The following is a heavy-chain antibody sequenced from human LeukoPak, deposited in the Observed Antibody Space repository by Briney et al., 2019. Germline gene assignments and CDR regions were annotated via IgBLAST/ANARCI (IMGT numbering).Heavy chain of an antibody. D-gene: IGHD6-13*01. V-gene: IGHV4-38-2*02. CDR2: IYHSGST. Sequence: PSETLSLTCTVSGYSISSGYYWGWIRQPPGKGLEWIGSIYHSGSTYYNPSLKSRVTISVDTSKNQFSLKLSSVTAADTAVYYCARRRYSSSWYLYWGQGTLVTVSS. CDR1: GYSISSGYY. CDR3: ARRRYSSSWYLY. J-gene: IGHJ4*02.